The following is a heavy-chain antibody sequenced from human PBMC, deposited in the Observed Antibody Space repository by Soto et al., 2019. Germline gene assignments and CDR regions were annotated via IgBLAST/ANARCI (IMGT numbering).Heavy chain of an antibody. CDR2: IIPVFDKA. Sequence: QVQLVQSGADVKKPGSSVKVSCKTSGGPFGSSAISWVRQALAQGLEWMGEIIPVFDKANYAQNFQGRLTITADEPTGTVFMQLSSLRSEDTAVYFCARLRRDWGDAFDLWGLGTFVTVSS. D-gene: IGHD3-16*01. CDR3: ARLRRDWGDAFDL. V-gene: IGHV1-69*01. J-gene: IGHJ3*01. CDR1: GGPFGSSA.